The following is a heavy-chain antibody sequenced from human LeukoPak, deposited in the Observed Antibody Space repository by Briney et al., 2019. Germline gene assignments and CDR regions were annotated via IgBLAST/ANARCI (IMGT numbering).Heavy chain of an antibody. V-gene: IGHV4-61*02. CDR3: ASERSGYSYGYVFDY. Sequence: SETLSLTCTVSGGSISSGSYYWSWIRQPAGKGLEWIGRIYTSGSTNYNPSLKSRVTMSVDTSKNQFSLKLSSVTAADTAVYYCASERSGYSYGYVFDYWGQGTLVTVSS. D-gene: IGHD5-18*01. CDR2: IYTSGST. CDR1: GGSISSGSYY. J-gene: IGHJ4*02.